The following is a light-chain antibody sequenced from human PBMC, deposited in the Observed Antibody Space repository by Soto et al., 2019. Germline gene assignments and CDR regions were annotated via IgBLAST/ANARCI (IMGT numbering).Light chain of an antibody. V-gene: IGKV3D-15*03. J-gene: IGKJ1*01. CDR2: SAS. Sequence: IVMVQSPATRSVSPGESVILACRASQNIDTNLAWYRQRPGQAPRILLYSASIRATGIPARFSGSGSGTEFTRNISVLQSEDFAVYYCQQYKEWRTLGQGTNVDI. CDR1: QNIDTN. CDR3: QQYKEWRT.